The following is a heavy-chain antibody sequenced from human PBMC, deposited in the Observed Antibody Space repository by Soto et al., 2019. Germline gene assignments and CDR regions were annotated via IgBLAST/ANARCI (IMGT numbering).Heavy chain of an antibody. J-gene: IGHJ4*02. Sequence: QVQLVQYGAEEKKPGASVKVSCKASGYTFTGYAMHWVRQAPVQRLEWMGWINAGNGNTKYSQKFQGRVTITRDTSGSTAYMELSSLRSEDTAVYYCARAVAVPADFDYWGQGTLVTVSS. D-gene: IGHD6-19*01. CDR1: GYTFTGYA. V-gene: IGHV1-3*05. CDR2: INAGNGNT. CDR3: ARAVAVPADFDY.